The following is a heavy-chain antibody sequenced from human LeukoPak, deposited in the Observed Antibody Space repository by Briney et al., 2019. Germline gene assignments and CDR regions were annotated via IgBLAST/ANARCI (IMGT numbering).Heavy chain of an antibody. Sequence: ASVKVSCKASGYTFTSYAMHWVRQAPGQRLEWMGWINAGNGNPKYSQKFQGRVTITRDTSASTAYMELSSLRSEDTAVYYCARGSRTWYFDLWGRGTLVTVSS. V-gene: IGHV1-3*01. CDR3: ARGSRTWYFDL. J-gene: IGHJ2*01. CDR1: GYTFTSYA. CDR2: INAGNGNP.